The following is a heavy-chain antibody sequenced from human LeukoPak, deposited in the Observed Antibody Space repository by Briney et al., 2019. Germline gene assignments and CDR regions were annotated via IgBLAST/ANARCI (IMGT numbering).Heavy chain of an antibody. CDR2: INPNSGGT. CDR3: AKCDRGDYYYYYMDV. Sequence: ASVKVSCKASGYTFTGYYMHWVRQAPGQGLEWMGWINPNSGGTNYAQKFQGRVTMTRDTSISTAYMELRSLRSDDTAVYYCAKCDRGDYYYYYMDVWGKGTTVTVSS. J-gene: IGHJ6*03. V-gene: IGHV1-2*02. D-gene: IGHD3-10*01. CDR1: GYTFTGYY.